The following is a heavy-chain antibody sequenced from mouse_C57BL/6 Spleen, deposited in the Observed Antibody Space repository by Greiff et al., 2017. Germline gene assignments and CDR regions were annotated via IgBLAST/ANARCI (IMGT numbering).Heavy chain of an antibody. J-gene: IGHJ2*01. CDR3: ARENTPHFDY. CDR2: SYPGDGDT. D-gene: IGHD5-1-1*01. V-gene: IGHV1-82*01. CDR1: GYAFSSSW. Sequence: QVQLQQSGPELVKPGASVKISCKASGYAFSSSWMNWVKQRPGKGLEWIGRSYPGDGDTNYNGKFKGKATLTADKSSSTAYMQLSSLTSEDSAVYFCARENTPHFDYWGQGTTLTVSS.